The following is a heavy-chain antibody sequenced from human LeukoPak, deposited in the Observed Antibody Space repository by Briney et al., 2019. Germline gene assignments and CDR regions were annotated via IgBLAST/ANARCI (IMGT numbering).Heavy chain of an antibody. J-gene: IGHJ4*02. V-gene: IGHV1-69*13. D-gene: IGHD3-10*01. CDR1: GGTFSSYA. Sequence: GASVKVSCKASGGTFSSYAISWVRQAPGQGLEWMGGIIPIFGTANYAQKFQGRVTITADESTSTAYMELSSLRSEDTAVYYCARTPLVLLWFGELTYWGQGTLVTVSS. CDR2: IIPIFGTA. CDR3: ARTPLVLLWFGELTY.